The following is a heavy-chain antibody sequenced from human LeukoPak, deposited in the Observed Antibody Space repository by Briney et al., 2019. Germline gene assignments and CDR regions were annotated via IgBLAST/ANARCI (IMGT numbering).Heavy chain of an antibody. CDR2: VYYSGST. CDR3: ARAHSGWAYDAFDI. CDR1: GASISSFY. D-gene: IGHD6-19*01. J-gene: IGHJ3*02. V-gene: IGHV4-59*01. Sequence: TSETLSLTCTVSGASISSFYWSWIRQSPGKGLEWIGYVYYSGSTDHNPSLKSRLTISVDTSKNQFSLQLSSVTAADTAIYYCARAHSGWAYDAFDIWGHGTMVTVSS.